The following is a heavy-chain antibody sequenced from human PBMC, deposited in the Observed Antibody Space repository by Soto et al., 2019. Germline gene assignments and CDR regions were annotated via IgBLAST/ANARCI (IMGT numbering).Heavy chain of an antibody. CDR2: IYPSDSDS. J-gene: IGHJ4*02. Sequence: GAEVKKPGESLKISCKGSGYNFNMYWIGWVRQMPGKGLEWMGIIYPSDSDSRYSPSFQGQVSISVDKSISTAYLQWSSLKASDTAMYYCARRWEGMFDYNRVAYCFDFWVQGTLVTVSS. CDR1: GYNFNMYW. V-gene: IGHV5-51*03. CDR3: ARRWEGMFDYNRVAYCFDF. D-gene: IGHD3-10*02.